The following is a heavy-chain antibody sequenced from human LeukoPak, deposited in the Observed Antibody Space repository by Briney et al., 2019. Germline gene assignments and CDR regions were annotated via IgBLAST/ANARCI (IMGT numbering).Heavy chain of an antibody. J-gene: IGHJ4*02. D-gene: IGHD6-19*01. V-gene: IGHV1-46*01. Sequence: GGPVKVSCKASGYTFTSYYMHWVRQAPGQGLEWMGIINPGGGSTSYAQKFQGRVTMTRDTSTSTVYMELSSLRAEDTAVYYCARLAVAGYFDYWGQGTLVTVSS. CDR2: INPGGGST. CDR3: ARLAVAGYFDY. CDR1: GYTFTSYY.